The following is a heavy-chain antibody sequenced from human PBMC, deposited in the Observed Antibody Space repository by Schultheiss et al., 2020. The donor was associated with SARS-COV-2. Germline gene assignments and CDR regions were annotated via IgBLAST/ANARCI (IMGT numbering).Heavy chain of an antibody. CDR2: ISGSGGST. D-gene: IGHD2-15*01. V-gene: IGHV3-23*01. CDR3: ARGQDLLLLGGFDI. CDR1: GFTFSSYA. Sequence: GESLKISCAASGFTFSSYAMHWVRQAPGKGLEWVSAISGSGGSTYYADSVKGRFTISRDNSKNTLYLQMNSLRSEDTAVYYCARGQDLLLLGGFDIWGQVTMVTVSS. J-gene: IGHJ3*02.